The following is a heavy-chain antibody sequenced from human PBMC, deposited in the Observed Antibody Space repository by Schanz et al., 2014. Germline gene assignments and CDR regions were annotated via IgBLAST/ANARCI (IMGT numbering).Heavy chain of an antibody. Sequence: EVQLVESGGGLVQPGGSLRLSCAASGFSVGNKYMNWVRQAPGKGLEWVSSISYGTSYIYYAEAVKGRFTISRDNAKNSLYLQMNGLRAEDTAVYYCARIGGSVFDYWAQGTLVTDSS. V-gene: IGHV3-21*01. J-gene: IGHJ4*02. CDR1: GFSVGNKY. CDR2: ISYGTSYI. CDR3: ARIGGSVFDY. D-gene: IGHD3-10*01.